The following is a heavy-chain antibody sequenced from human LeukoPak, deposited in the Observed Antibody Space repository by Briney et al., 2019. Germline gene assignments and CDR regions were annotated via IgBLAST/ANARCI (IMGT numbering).Heavy chain of an antibody. CDR1: GYTFNTYY. D-gene: IGHD6-13*01. Sequence: ASVKVSYNTSGYTFNTYYIHWVRQAPGQGLEWMGIINPSGGSTTYAQKFQGRVTMTRDTSTTTVYMELNNLKSEDTAVYYCARDGSTARFDYWGHGTLVTVSS. CDR3: ARDGSTARFDY. J-gene: IGHJ4*03. V-gene: IGHV1-46*02. CDR2: INPSGGST.